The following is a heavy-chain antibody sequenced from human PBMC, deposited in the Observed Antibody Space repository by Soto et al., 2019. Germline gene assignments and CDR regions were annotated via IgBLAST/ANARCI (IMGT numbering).Heavy chain of an antibody. D-gene: IGHD2-15*01. Sequence: GGSLRLSCAASGFTFSSYGMHWVRQAPGKGLEWVAVIWYDGSNKYYADSVKGRFTISRDNSKNTLYLQMNSLRAEDTAVYYCARTHVVVVAPENYYYYYGMDVWGQGTTVTVSS. J-gene: IGHJ6*02. CDR2: IWYDGSNK. CDR3: ARTHVVVVAPENYYYYYGMDV. CDR1: GFTFSSYG. V-gene: IGHV3-33*01.